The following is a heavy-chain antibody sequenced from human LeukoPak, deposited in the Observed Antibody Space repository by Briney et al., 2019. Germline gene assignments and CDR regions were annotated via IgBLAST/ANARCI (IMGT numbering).Heavy chain of an antibody. V-gene: IGHV4-59*08. D-gene: IGHD4-23*01. Sequence: SETLSLTCTVAGGSMSTYYWSWIRQPPGEGLEWIAFMYYSGSTTYNPSLKSRVTISVDTSKNQFSLKLSSVTVADTAVYYCARRSISGNSWDYFDYWGQGTLVTVSS. CDR2: MYYSGST. CDR1: GGSMSTYY. CDR3: ARRSISGNSWDYFDY. J-gene: IGHJ4*02.